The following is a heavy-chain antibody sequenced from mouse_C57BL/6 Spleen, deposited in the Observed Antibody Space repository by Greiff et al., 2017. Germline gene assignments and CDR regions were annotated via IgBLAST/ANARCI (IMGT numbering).Heavy chain of an antibody. Sequence: VMLVESGGGLVKPGGSLKLSCAASGFTFRDYGMHWVRQAPEKGLEWVAYISSGSSTIYYADTVKGRFTISRDNAKNTLFLQMTSLRSEDTAMYYCARTNYGSSYWYFDVWGTGTTVTVSS. D-gene: IGHD1-1*01. CDR1: GFTFRDYG. CDR2: ISSGSSTI. J-gene: IGHJ1*03. CDR3: ARTNYGSSYWYFDV. V-gene: IGHV5-17*01.